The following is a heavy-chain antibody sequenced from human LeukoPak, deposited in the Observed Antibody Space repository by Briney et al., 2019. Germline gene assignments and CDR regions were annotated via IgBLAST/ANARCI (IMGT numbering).Heavy chain of an antibody. V-gene: IGHV3-21*01. CDR3: ARDRYSSDVQYYFDY. Sequence: GGSLRLSCAASGFTFSSYSMNWVRQAPGKGLEWVSFISSSGTYIYHADSVKGRFTISRDNAKNSLYLQMNSLRAEDTAVYYCARDRYSSDVQYYFDYWGQGTLVTVSS. D-gene: IGHD6-19*01. J-gene: IGHJ4*02. CDR2: ISSSGTYI. CDR1: GFTFSSYS.